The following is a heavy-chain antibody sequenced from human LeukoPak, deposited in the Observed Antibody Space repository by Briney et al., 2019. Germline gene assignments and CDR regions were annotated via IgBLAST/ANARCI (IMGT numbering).Heavy chain of an antibody. D-gene: IGHD2-15*01. CDR1: GFTFSTFA. Sequence: KSGGSLRLSCAASGFTFSTFAMIWVRQPPGKGLEWVSSIFPSGGEIHYADSVRGRFTISRDNAKNSLFLQMNSLRAEDTAVYYCARVLRYCSGGNCYSGGLGYMDVWGKGTTVTISS. CDR3: ARVLRYCSGGNCYSGGLGYMDV. V-gene: IGHV3-21*04. CDR2: IFPSGGEI. J-gene: IGHJ6*03.